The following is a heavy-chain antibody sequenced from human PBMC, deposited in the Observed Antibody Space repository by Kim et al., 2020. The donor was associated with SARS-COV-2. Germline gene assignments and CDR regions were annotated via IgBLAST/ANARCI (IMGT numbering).Heavy chain of an antibody. CDR3: ASDAYFYDKSGAS. J-gene: IGHJ5*02. D-gene: IGHD3-22*01. CDR1: GFTFSSFS. V-gene: IGHV3-21*01. CDR2: ISSLSNYI. Sequence: LSLTCAASGFTFSSFSMNWVRQAPGKGLEWVASISSLSNYIYYADSVKGRFTISRDNANNSLYLQMNSLRGEDTAVYYCASDAYFYDKSGASWGQGTLVTVSS.